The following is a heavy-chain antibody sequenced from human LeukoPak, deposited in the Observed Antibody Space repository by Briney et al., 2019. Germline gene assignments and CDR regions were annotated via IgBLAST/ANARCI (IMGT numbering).Heavy chain of an antibody. J-gene: IGHJ4*02. CDR3: AKDANPYSGYDFYFDY. CDR1: GFTFSSYA. D-gene: IGHD5-12*01. CDR2: ISGSGGST. Sequence: GGSLRLSCAASGFTFSSYAMSWVRQAPGKGLEWVSGISGSGGSTYCADSVKGRFTISRDNSKNTLYLQMNSLRAEDTAVYYCAKDANPYSGYDFYFDYWGQGTLVTVSS. V-gene: IGHV3-23*01.